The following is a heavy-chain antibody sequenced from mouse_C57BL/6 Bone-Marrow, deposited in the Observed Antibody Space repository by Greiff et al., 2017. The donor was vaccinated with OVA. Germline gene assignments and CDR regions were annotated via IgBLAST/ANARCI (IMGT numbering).Heavy chain of an antibody. CDR3: ARVSITTVASRVEPPFAY. D-gene: IGHD1-1*01. J-gene: IGHJ3*01. CDR1: GYTFTGYW. V-gene: IGHV1-9*01. CDR2: ILPGSGST. Sequence: QVQLQQSGAELMKPGASVKLSCKATGYTFTGYWIEWVKQRPGHGLEWIGEILPGSGSTNYNEKFKGKATFTADTSSNTAYMQLSSLTTEDSAIYYCARVSITTVASRVEPPFAYWGQGTLVTVSA.